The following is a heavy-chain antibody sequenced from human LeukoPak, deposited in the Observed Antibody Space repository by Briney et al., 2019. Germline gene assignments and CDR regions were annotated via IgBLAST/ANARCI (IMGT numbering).Heavy chain of an antibody. J-gene: IGHJ4*02. Sequence: LTGGSLRPSCAASGFTVSSYAMSWVRQAPGERLEWVSCISGSGSSTSYADSVNGRLTISRDKSKNTMYLQMNSQRDEDTAVYYCAKGPSTVTTRGYLDYWGQGTLVTVSS. CDR1: GFTVSSYA. D-gene: IGHD4-17*01. V-gene: IGHV3-23*01. CDR3: AKGPSTVTTRGYLDY. CDR2: ISGSGSST.